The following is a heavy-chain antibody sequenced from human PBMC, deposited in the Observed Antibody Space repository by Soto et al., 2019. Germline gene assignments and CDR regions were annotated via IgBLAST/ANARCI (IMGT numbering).Heavy chain of an antibody. CDR1: GYSFARYW. Sequence: LGECLTISCKEPGYSFARYWITWVLQKPGKGLEWMGRIDPSDSQTYYSPSFRGHVTISATKSITTVFLQWSSLRASDTAMYYCARQIYDSDTGPNFKYYFDSWGQGTTVTVSS. CDR2: IDPSDSQT. V-gene: IGHV5-10-1*01. CDR3: ARQIYDSDTGPNFKYYFDS. D-gene: IGHD3-22*01. J-gene: IGHJ4*02.